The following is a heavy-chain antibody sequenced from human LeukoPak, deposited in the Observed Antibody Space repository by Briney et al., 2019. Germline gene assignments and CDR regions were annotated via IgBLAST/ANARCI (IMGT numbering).Heavy chain of an antibody. CDR2: INHSGSA. CDR3: ARDRDYGDLDY. Sequence: SEALSLTCAVYVGSFSGYYWGWIRQPPGKGLEWMGEINHSGSANYNPSLKSRVTISADTSNNQFSQKLSSVTAADTAVYYCARDRDYGDLDYWGQGTLVTVSS. V-gene: IGHV4-34*01. CDR1: VGSFSGYY. J-gene: IGHJ4*02. D-gene: IGHD4-17*01.